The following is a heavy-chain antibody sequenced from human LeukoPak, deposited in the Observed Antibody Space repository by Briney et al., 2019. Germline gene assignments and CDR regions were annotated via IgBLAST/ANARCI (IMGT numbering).Heavy chain of an antibody. CDR2: ILHTGPT. D-gene: IGHD1-26*01. CDR1: GVSITDNW. J-gene: IGHJ4*02. CDR3: VRGGTYYLPY. V-gene: IGHV4-4*02. Sequence: PSETLSLTCAVSGVSITDNWWSWVRQPPGKGLEWIGEILHTGPTNFNPSLKSRVTISMDKSKNQLSLRLNSATAADTAIYYCVRGGTYYLPYWGQGILVTVSS.